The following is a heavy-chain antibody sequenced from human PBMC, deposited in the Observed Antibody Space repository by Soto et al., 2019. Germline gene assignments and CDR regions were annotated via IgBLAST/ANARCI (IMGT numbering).Heavy chain of an antibody. CDR1: GGSFSGYY. J-gene: IGHJ6*02. Sequence: QVQLQQWGAGLLKPSETLSLTCAVYGGSFSGYYWSWIRQPPGKGLEWIGEINHSGSTNYNPSLKSRVTISVDTSKNQFSLKLSSVTAADTAVYYCARGPKCGYCSSTSYRHYYYGMDVWGQGTTVTVSS. CDR3: ARGPKCGYCSSTSYRHYYYGMDV. V-gene: IGHV4-34*01. D-gene: IGHD2-2*01. CDR2: INHSGST.